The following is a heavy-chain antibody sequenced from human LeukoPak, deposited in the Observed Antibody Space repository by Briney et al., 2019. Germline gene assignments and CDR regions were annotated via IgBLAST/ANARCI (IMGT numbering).Heavy chain of an antibody. Sequence: PGGSLRLSCAASGFTFSSYGMHWVRQAPGKGLEWVAVISYDGSNKYYADSVKGRFTIPRDNSKNTLYLQMNSLRAEDTAVYYCARPNCSGGSCYSSEFDYWGQGTLVTVSS. CDR2: ISYDGSNK. J-gene: IGHJ4*02. D-gene: IGHD2-15*01. CDR1: GFTFSSYG. CDR3: ARPNCSGGSCYSSEFDY. V-gene: IGHV3-30*03.